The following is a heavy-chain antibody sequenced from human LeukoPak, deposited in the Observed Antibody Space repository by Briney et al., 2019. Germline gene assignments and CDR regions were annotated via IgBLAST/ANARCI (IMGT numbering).Heavy chain of an antibody. CDR3: ARLLGGTTNGYFDY. D-gene: IGHD1-1*01. Sequence: SEALSLTCTVSGGSISSYYWSWIRQPAGKGLEWIGRIYTSGSTNYNPSLKSRVTMSVDTSKNQFSLKLSSVTAADTAVYYCARLLGGTTNGYFDYWGQGTLLTVSS. CDR1: GGSISSYY. V-gene: IGHV4-4*07. J-gene: IGHJ4*02. CDR2: IYTSGST.